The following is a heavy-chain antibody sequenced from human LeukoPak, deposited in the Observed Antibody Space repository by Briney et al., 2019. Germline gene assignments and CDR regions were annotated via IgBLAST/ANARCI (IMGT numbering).Heavy chain of an antibody. CDR1: GFTFSSYE. Sequence: TGGSLRLSCAASGFTFSSYEMNWVRQAPGEGLEWVSYISSSGSTIYYADSVKGRFTISRDNAKNSLYLQMNSLRAEDTAVYYCARDLEDSSGYYYDLDYWGQGTLVTVSS. CDR3: ARDLEDSSGYYYDLDY. V-gene: IGHV3-48*03. J-gene: IGHJ4*02. D-gene: IGHD3-22*01. CDR2: ISSSGSTI.